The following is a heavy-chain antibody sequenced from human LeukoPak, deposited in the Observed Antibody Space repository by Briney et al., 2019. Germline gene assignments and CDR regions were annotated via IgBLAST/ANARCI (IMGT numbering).Heavy chain of an antibody. CDR2: TSGSGQIT. Sequence: GGSLRLSCAASGFTLGNYAMSWVRQTPGKGLEWVSDTSGSGQITSHAESVKGRFTISRDNSRNAVYLEMNSLRAEDTAVYYCAKDFIAISEWEPLGYWGQGTLVTVSS. V-gene: IGHV3-23*01. CDR3: AKDFIAISEWEPLGY. CDR1: GFTLGNYA. J-gene: IGHJ4*02. D-gene: IGHD1-26*01.